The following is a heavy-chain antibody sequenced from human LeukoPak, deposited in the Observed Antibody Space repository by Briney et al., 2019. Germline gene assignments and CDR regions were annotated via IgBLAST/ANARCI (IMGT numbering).Heavy chain of an antibody. D-gene: IGHD5-12*01. CDR2: ISSSSSYT. J-gene: IGHJ6*04. CDR1: GFTFSDYY. Sequence: PGGSLRLSCAASGFTFSDYYMSWIRQAPGKGLEWVSYISSSSSYTNYADSVKGRFTISRDNAKNSLYLQMNSLRAEDTAVYYCASGYAPATDYYYYGMDVWGKGTTVTASS. CDR3: ASGYAPATDYYYYGMDV. V-gene: IGHV3-11*06.